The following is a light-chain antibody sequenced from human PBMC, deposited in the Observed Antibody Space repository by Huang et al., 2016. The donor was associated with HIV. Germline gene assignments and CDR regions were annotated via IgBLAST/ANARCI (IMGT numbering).Light chain of an antibody. J-gene: IGKJ4*01. CDR2: AAS. V-gene: IGKV1-39*01. Sequence: DIQLTQSPSSLSASVGDRVPITCRASQSISSYLNWYQQKPGKAPKLLIYAASRLQSGVPSRFSGSGSGTDFTLTISSLQPEDFATYYCQQSYSTPPLTFGGGTKVDIK. CDR1: QSISSY. CDR3: QQSYSTPPLT.